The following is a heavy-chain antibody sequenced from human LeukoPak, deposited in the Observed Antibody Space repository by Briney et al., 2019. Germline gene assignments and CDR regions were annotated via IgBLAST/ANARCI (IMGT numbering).Heavy chain of an antibody. D-gene: IGHD1-26*01. CDR2: ISGSGGST. V-gene: IGHV3-23*01. CDR3: AKSLTRLTWELLCYFDY. J-gene: IGHJ4*02. Sequence: PGGSLRLPCAASGFTFSSYAMSWVRQAPGKGLEWVSAISGSGGSTYYADSVKGRFTISRDNSKNTLYLQMNSLRAEDTAVYYCAKSLTRLTWELLCYFDYWGQGTLVTVSS. CDR1: GFTFSSYA.